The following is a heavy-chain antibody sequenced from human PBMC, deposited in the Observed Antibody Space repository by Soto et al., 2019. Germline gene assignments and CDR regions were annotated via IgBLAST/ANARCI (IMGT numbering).Heavy chain of an antibody. Sequence: GGSLRLSCVGSGFIFSNNGMHWVRQTPGKGLEWVAFMSYDGSDTFYADSVKGRFTISRDNSKNSLFLHMSNLKAEDTAMYYCTIVRVADSALNHWGQGTLVTVSS. V-gene: IGHV3-30*02. CDR2: MSYDGSDT. D-gene: IGHD3-10*02. CDR1: GFIFSNNG. CDR3: TIVRVADSALNH. J-gene: IGHJ5*02.